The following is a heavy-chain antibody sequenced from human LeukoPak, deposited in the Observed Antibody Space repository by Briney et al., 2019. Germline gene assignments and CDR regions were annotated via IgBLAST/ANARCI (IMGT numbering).Heavy chain of an antibody. CDR3: ARLQRITMAGPDYWYFDL. V-gene: IGHV4-59*01. Sequence: SETLSLTCTVSGDSINSYYWSWIRQPPEKGLEWLGYIYYSGTTSYNPSLKGRVAMSVDTSKTQFSLKMNSVTAADTAVYYCARLQRITMAGPDYWYFDLWGRGTLVTVSS. CDR2: IYYSGTT. J-gene: IGHJ2*01. CDR1: GDSINSYY. D-gene: IGHD3-10*01.